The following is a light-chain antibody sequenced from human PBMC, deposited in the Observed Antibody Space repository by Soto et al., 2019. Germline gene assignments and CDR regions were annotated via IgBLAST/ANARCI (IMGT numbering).Light chain of an antibody. CDR2: DAS. CDR1: QSVSSY. Sequence: EIVLTQSRATLSLSPGERATLSCRASQSVSSYLAWYQQKPGQAPRLLIYDASNRATGIPARFSGSGSGTDSTLTISSLEPEDFAVYYCQQRSNWPPITFGQGTRLEIK. V-gene: IGKV3-11*01. J-gene: IGKJ5*01. CDR3: QQRSNWPPIT.